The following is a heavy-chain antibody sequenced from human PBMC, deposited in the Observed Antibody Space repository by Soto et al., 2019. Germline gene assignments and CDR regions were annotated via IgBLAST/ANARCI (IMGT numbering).Heavy chain of an antibody. CDR3: AREWGGYYYDSSGYFLNWFDP. D-gene: IGHD3-22*01. V-gene: IGHV1-69*01. CDR2: IIPIFGTA. CDR1: GYTFTSYA. J-gene: IGHJ5*02. Sequence: QVQLVQSGAEVKKPGASVKVSCKASGYTFTSYAISWVRQAPGQGLEWMGGIIPIFGTANYAQKFQGRVTITADESTSTAYMELSSLRSEDTAVYYCAREWGGYYYDSSGYFLNWFDPWGQGTLVTVSS.